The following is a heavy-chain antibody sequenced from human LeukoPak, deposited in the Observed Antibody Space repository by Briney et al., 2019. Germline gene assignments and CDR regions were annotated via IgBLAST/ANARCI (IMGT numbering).Heavy chain of an antibody. CDR3: AGQARPGSAEGAFDI. CDR2: ISTAGDP. Sequence: GGSLRLSCTASGFTFSSYDMHWVRQDKGKGLEWVSAISTAGDPYYLGSVKGRFTISRENAKNPFYHQMDSLRAGDTAVYYCAGQARPGSAEGAFDIWGQGTMVTVSS. J-gene: IGHJ3*02. D-gene: IGHD2-2*01. CDR1: GFTFSSYD. V-gene: IGHV3-13*05.